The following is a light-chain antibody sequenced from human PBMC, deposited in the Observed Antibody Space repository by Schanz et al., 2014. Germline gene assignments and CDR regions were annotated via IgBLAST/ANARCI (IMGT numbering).Light chain of an antibody. J-gene: IGLJ2*01. CDR1: SSDVGSYNL. CDR3: CSYAGRSLI. CDR2: EGS. Sequence: QSALTQPASVSGSPGQSITISCTGTSSDVGSYNLVSWYQQHPGKAPKLMIYEGSKRPSGVPDRFSGSKSGNTASLTVSGLQADDEADYYCCSYAGRSLIFGGGTKVTVL. V-gene: IGLV2-23*01.